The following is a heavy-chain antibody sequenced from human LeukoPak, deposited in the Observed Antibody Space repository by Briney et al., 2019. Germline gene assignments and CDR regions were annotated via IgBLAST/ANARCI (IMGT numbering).Heavy chain of an antibody. J-gene: IGHJ4*02. CDR2: ISGSGGST. V-gene: IGHV3-23*01. Sequence: GGYLRLSCAASGFTFSSYAMSWVRQAPGEGLEWVSAISGSGGSTYYADSVKGRFTISRDNSKNTLYLQMNSLRAEDTAVYYCAKIFSARYYDFWSGYSDISDYWGQGTLVTVSS. CDR3: AKIFSARYYDFWSGYSDISDY. D-gene: IGHD3-3*01. CDR1: GFTFSSYA.